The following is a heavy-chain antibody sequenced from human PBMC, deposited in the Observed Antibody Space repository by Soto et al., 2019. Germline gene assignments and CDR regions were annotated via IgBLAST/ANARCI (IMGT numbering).Heavy chain of an antibody. J-gene: IGHJ4*02. Sequence: EVQLVESGGGLVQPGGSLRLSCAASGFTFSSYEMNWVRQAPGKGLEWVSYISSSGSTIYYADSVKGRFTISRDNANNSLYLQMNSLRAEDTAVYYCARDLLVGATDGFDYWGQGTLVTVSS. V-gene: IGHV3-48*03. D-gene: IGHD1-26*01. CDR3: ARDLLVGATDGFDY. CDR2: ISSSGSTI. CDR1: GFTFSSYE.